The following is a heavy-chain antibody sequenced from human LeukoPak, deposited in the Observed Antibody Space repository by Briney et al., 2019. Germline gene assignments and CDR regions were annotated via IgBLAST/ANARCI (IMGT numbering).Heavy chain of an antibody. CDR1: GFTVSSKY. J-gene: IGHJ4*02. D-gene: IGHD3-10*01. V-gene: IGHV3-53*01. CDR2: IYSSGDA. Sequence: GGSLRLSCAASGFTVSSKYMSWVRQTPGKGLQWVALIYSSGDAYTPDSVKGRFTISRDDSENTLYLQMDSLRAEDTAVYYCATGYYFGSGSYGYLDYWGQGSMVTVSS. CDR3: ATGYYFGSGSYGYLDY.